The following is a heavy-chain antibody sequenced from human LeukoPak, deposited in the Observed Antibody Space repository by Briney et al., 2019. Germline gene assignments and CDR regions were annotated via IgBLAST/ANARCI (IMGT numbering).Heavy chain of an antibody. Sequence: ASVKVSCKASGYTFTSYYMHWVRQAPGQGLEWMGIINPSGGSTSYAQKFQGRVTMTRDMSTSTVYMELSSLRSEDTAVYYCARGGEYSGYDFWGYYFDYWGQGTLVTVSS. D-gene: IGHD5-12*01. J-gene: IGHJ4*02. CDR3: ARGGEYSGYDFWGYYFDY. CDR1: GYTFTSYY. CDR2: INPSGGST. V-gene: IGHV1-46*01.